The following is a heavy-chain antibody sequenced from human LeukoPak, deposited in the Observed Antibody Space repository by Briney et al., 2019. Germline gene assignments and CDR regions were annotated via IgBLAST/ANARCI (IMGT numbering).Heavy chain of an antibody. V-gene: IGHV1-2*02. CDR2: INPNSGGS. Sequence: ASVKASCKASGYTFTGYYMHWVRQAPGQGLEWMGWINPNSGGSNYAQKFQGRVTMTRDTSISTAYMELSRLRSDDTAVYCCARERSSGSYFSYWGQGTLVTVSS. CDR1: GYTFTGYY. J-gene: IGHJ4*02. D-gene: IGHD1-26*01. CDR3: ARERSSGSYFSY.